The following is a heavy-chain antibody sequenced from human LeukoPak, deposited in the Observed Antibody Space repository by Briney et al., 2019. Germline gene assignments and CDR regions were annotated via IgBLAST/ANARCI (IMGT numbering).Heavy chain of an antibody. V-gene: IGHV3-53*05. CDR2: IYSGGST. CDR3: VKDLTGTWSFDY. Sequence: GGSLRLSCAASGFTVSSNYMSWVRQAPGKGLEWVSVIYSGGSTYYADSVKGRFTISRDNSKNALYLQLTSLRLEDTALYYCVKDLTGTWSFDYWGQGTLVTVSS. D-gene: IGHD3-9*01. J-gene: IGHJ4*02. CDR1: GFTVSSNY.